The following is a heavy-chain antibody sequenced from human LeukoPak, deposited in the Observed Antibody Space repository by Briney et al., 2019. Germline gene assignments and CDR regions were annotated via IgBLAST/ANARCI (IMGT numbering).Heavy chain of an antibody. J-gene: IGHJ4*02. V-gene: IGHV3-66*02. CDR2: FYVGGET. CDR1: GFSISSYC. CDR3: ARGAGWNYFGY. Sequence: GGSLRLSCAASGFSISSYCMSWVRQAPGKALEWVSVFYVGGETYYADSVQGRFTISRDSSKNTLYLQMNSLRTDDTAVYYCARGAGWNYFGYWGQGTLVTVSS. D-gene: IGHD6-19*01.